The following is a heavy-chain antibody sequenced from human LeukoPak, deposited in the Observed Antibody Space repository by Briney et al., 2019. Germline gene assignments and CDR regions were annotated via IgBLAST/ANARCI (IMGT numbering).Heavy chain of an antibody. CDR3: AGNLVSAVLQAFDI. CDR2: IYHSGST. Sequence: PSETLSLTCAVSGYSISSGYYWGWIRQPPGKGLEWIGSIYHSGSTYYNPSLKSRVTISVDTSKNQFSLKLSSVTAADTAVYYCAGNLVSAVLQAFDIWGQGTMVTVSS. D-gene: IGHD2-2*01. J-gene: IGHJ3*02. CDR1: GYSISSGYY. V-gene: IGHV4-38-2*01.